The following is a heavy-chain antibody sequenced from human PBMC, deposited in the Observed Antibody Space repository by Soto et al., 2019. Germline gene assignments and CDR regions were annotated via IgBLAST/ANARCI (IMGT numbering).Heavy chain of an antibody. Sequence: QLQLQESGPGLVKPSETLSLTCTVSGGSISSSSYYWGWIRQPPGKGLEWIGSIYYSGSTYYNPSLKSRVTISVDTSKNQFSLKLSSVTAADTAVYYCARLVLGYCSSTSCYGWFDPWGQGTLVTVSS. J-gene: IGHJ5*02. CDR1: GGSISSSSYY. CDR2: IYYSGST. CDR3: ARLVLGYCSSTSCYGWFDP. V-gene: IGHV4-39*01. D-gene: IGHD2-2*01.